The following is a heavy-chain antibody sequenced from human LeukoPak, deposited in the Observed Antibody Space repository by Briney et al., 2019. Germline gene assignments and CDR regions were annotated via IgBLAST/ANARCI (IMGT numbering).Heavy chain of an antibody. V-gene: IGHV3-30*03. Sequence: GGSLRLSCAASGFTFSSYGMHWVRQAPGKGLEWVAVISYDGSNIYYADSVKGRFTISRDNAKNSLYLQMNSLRAEDTAVYYCARPTGGLRYFDWLLDGTFDYWGQGTLVTVSS. J-gene: IGHJ4*02. CDR3: ARPTGGLRYFDWLLDGTFDY. D-gene: IGHD3-9*01. CDR2: ISYDGSNI. CDR1: GFTFSSYG.